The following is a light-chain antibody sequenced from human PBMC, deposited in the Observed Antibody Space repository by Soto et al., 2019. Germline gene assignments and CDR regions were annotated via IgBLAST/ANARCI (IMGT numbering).Light chain of an antibody. Sequence: EIVLTQSPGTLSLSPGERATLSCRASQSVSSSYLAWYQQKPGQAPRLLIYGASSRATGIPDRFSGSGSGTDFTLNISRLEPEDFAVYYCQQYGSSCTFGPGTKVDIK. CDR1: QSVSSSY. J-gene: IGKJ3*01. CDR3: QQYGSSCT. CDR2: GAS. V-gene: IGKV3-20*01.